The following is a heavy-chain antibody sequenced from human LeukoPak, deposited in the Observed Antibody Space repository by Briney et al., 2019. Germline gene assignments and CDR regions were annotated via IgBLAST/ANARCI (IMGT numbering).Heavy chain of an antibody. CDR1: GYSFTSYW. CDR2: IYPGDSDT. V-gene: IGHV5-51*01. D-gene: IGHD3-9*01. CDR3: ARLKILTGYYPTYYFDY. Sequence: GEPLKISCKGSGYSFTSYWIGWVRQMPGKGLEWMGIIYPGDSDTRYSPSFQGQVTISADKSISTAYLQWSSLKASDTAMYYCARLKILTGYYPTYYFDYWGQGTLVTVSS. J-gene: IGHJ4*02.